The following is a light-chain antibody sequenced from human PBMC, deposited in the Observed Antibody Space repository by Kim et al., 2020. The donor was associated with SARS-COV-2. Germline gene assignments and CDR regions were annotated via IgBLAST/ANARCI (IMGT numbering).Light chain of an antibody. CDR3: SSYTSSSTDV. Sequence: QSALTQPPSVSGSPGQSVTIPCTGTSSDVGSYNRVSWYQQPPGTAPKLMIYDVSNRPSGVPDRFSGSKSGNTASLTISGLQAEYEADYYCSSYTSSSTDVFGTGTKVTDL. CDR2: DVS. V-gene: IGLV2-18*02. J-gene: IGLJ1*01. CDR1: SSDVGSYNR.